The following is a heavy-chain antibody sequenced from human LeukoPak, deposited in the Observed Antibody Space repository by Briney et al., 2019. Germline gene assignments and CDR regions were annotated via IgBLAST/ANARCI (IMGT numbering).Heavy chain of an antibody. Sequence: SETLSLTCSVSGGSISSYYWTWTRQPPGKGLEWIGYRYYSGSTTYNPSLKSRVTISVDTSKSQFSLKLISVTAADTAIYYCARVRGDFETDWGQGTLVTVSS. CDR3: ARVRGDFETD. V-gene: IGHV4-59*01. J-gene: IGHJ1*01. CDR2: RYYSGST. D-gene: IGHD3-16*01. CDR1: GGSISSYY.